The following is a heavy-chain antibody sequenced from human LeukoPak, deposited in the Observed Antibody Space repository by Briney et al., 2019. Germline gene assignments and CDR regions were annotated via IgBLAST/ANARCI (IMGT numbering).Heavy chain of an antibody. D-gene: IGHD4-17*01. Sequence: PGGSLRLSCAASGFTFSSYGMHWGREAPGKGLGWVAVIWYDGSNKYYADSVKGRFTISRDNSKYTLYLQMNSLRAEDTAVYYCARDYTVTTTNSFDYWGQGTLVTVSS. J-gene: IGHJ4*02. CDR2: IWYDGSNK. V-gene: IGHV3-33*01. CDR3: ARDYTVTTTNSFDY. CDR1: GFTFSSYG.